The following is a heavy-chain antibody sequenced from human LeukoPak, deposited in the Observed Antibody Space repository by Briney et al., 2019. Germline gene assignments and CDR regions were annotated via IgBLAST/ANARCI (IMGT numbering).Heavy chain of an antibody. CDR2: INAGNGNT. J-gene: IGHJ2*01. CDR3: ARERGGPSSGSRGYFDL. D-gene: IGHD3-10*01. CDR1: GYTFTSYA. Sequence: GASVKVCCKASGYTFTSYAMHWVRQAPGQRLEWMGWINAGNGNTKYSQKFQGRVTITRDTSASTAYMELSSLRSEDTAVYYCARERGGPSSGSRGYFDLWGRGTLVTVSS. V-gene: IGHV1-3*01.